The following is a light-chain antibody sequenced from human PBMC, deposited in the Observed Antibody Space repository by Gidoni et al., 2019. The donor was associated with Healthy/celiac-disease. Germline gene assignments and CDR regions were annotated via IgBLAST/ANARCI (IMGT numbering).Light chain of an antibody. CDR3: QQYNNWPLT. J-gene: IGKJ1*01. V-gene: IGKV3-15*01. CDR1: QSVSSN. Sequence: EIVMTQSPATLSVSPGERATLSCRASQSVSSNLAWYQLKPGQAPRLLIYGPSTRATGIPARFSVSGSGTGFTLTINSLQSEDFAVYYCQQYNNWPLTFGQGTKVEIK. CDR2: GPS.